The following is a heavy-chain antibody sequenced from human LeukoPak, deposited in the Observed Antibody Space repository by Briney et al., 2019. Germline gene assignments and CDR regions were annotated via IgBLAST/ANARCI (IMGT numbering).Heavy chain of an antibody. V-gene: IGHV4-59*12. CDR1: GGSISSFY. D-gene: IGHD2-21*02. CDR2: SHYTGNT. Sequence: SETLSLTCTVSGGSISSFYWTWIRQPPGEGLEWIGYSHYTGNTKSNPSLRSRVTISVDMSKNRFSLKLSSVTAADTAVYYCARRAGDPYYYYYYGMDVWGQGTTVTVSS. J-gene: IGHJ6*02. CDR3: ARRAGDPYYYYYYGMDV.